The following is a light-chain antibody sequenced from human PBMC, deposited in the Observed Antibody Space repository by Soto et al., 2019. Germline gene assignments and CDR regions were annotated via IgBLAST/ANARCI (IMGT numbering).Light chain of an antibody. J-gene: IGLJ1*01. CDR3: VSFTTSRSYV. CDR1: SSDVGGYNY. Sequence: QSALTQPRSVSGSPGQSVSISCTGTSSDVGGYNYVSWYQQHPGKAPKLMLHDVSKRPSGVPNRFSGSKSGNTASLTISGLQAEDEADYYCVSFTTSRSYVFGTGTKVTVL. CDR2: DVS. V-gene: IGLV2-11*01.